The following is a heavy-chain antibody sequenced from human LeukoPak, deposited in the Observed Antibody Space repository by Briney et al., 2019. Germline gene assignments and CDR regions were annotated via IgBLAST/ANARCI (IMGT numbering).Heavy chain of an antibody. D-gene: IGHD2-2*01. CDR1: GFTFSSYW. Sequence: GGSLRLSCAASGFTFSSYWMSWVRQTPGKGLEWVANIKQDGSDKYYVDSVKGRFTISRDNAKNSLYLQMNSLRAEDTAVYYCARDYCSGTSCHDVFDIWGQGTMVTVSS. CDR3: ARDYCSGTSCHDVFDI. J-gene: IGHJ3*02. CDR2: IKQDGSDK. V-gene: IGHV3-7*01.